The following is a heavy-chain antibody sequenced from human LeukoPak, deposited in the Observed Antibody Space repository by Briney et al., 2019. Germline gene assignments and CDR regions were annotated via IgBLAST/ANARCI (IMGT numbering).Heavy chain of an antibody. CDR3: ARDNKWELPMDV. V-gene: IGHV3-21*01. CDR1: GFTFSSYC. CDR2: ISSSSSYI. Sequence: PGGSLRLSCAASGFTFSSYCMNWVRQAPGKGLEWVSSISSSSSYIYYADSVKGRFTISRDNAKNSLYLQMNSLRAEDTAVFYCARDNKWELPMDVWGKGTTVTVSS. D-gene: IGHD1-26*01. J-gene: IGHJ6*04.